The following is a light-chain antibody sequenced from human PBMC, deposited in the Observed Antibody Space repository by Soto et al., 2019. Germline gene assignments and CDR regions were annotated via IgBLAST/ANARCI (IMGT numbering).Light chain of an antibody. Sequence: QSVLTQPASVSGSPGQSITISCTGTSSDVGGYNFVSWYQQHPGKAPKLMIYDVTNRPSGVSNRFSGSKSGNTASLTISGVQAEDEADYYCSSYTSISTYVFGTGNKVTVL. CDR2: DVT. J-gene: IGLJ1*01. V-gene: IGLV2-14*01. CDR3: SSYTSISTYV. CDR1: SSDVGGYNF.